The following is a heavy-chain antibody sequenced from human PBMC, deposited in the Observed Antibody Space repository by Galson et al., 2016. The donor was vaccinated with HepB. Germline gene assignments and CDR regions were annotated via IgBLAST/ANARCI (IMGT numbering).Heavy chain of an antibody. CDR3: TTGGYDFWSGFYELSSYAMDV. D-gene: IGHD3-3*01. V-gene: IGHV3-15*01. Sequence: SLRLSCAASGFIFSNAWMSWVRQAPGKGLEWVGRIKTKSDGGRTDYAAPVRGRFTLSRDDSETTLYLHMNNLRTEDTAVYYCTTGGYDFWSGFYELSSYAMDVWGQGTTVTVSS. CDR2: IKTKSDGGRT. CDR1: GFIFSNAW. J-gene: IGHJ6*02.